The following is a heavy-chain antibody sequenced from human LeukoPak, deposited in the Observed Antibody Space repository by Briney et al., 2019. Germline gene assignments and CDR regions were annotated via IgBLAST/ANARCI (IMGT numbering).Heavy chain of an antibody. V-gene: IGHV1-18*01. CDR3: ARGSGSPYYYYMDV. J-gene: IGHJ6*03. Sequence: ASVKDSCQDPGYMFTSYAIHWVREAPGQGLERWGWLSVYNGKTDYAEGLQGRVTMTTDRSTKTACMELRTVRADDTAIYFCARGSGSPYYYYMDVWGKGTAVTVSS. CDR2: LSVYNGKT. CDR1: GYMFTSYA. D-gene: IGHD3-10*01.